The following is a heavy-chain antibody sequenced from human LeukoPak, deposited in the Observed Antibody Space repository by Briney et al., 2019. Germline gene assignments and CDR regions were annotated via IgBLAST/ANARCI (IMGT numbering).Heavy chain of an antibody. V-gene: IGHV3-33*06. D-gene: IGHD3-3*01. J-gene: IGHJ5*02. CDR1: GFTFSSYG. Sequence: GGSLRLSCAASGFTFSSYGMHWVRQAPGKGLDWVAVIWYDGSNKYYADSVKGRFTISRDNSKNTLYLQMNSLRAEDTAVYYCAKEDYDYGGFDPWGQGTLVTVCS. CDR3: AKEDYDYGGFDP. CDR2: IWYDGSNK.